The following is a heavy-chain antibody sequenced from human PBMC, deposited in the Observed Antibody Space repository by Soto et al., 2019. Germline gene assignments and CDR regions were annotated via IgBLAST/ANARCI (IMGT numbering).Heavy chain of an antibody. CDR3: ARGAATVTPGWFDP. J-gene: IGHJ5*02. CDR2: IDYSGTT. CDR1: GGSISSSSYH. D-gene: IGHD4-17*01. Sequence: PSETLSLTCTVSGGSISSSSYHWGWIRQPPGKGLEWIGSIDYSGTTFYNASLNSRVTISADTSKNQFSLKLTSVTAADTAVYYCARGAATVTPGWFDPWGQGIMVTVSS. V-gene: IGHV4-39*01.